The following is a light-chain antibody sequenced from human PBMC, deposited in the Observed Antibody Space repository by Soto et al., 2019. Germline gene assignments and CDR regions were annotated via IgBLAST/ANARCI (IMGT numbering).Light chain of an antibody. Sequence: EIVMTQSPSTLSLSPGERATLSCRASQSVSSSYLSWYQQKPGQAPRLLIYGASTRATGIPARFSGSGSGTDFTLTISSLQPEDLAVYYCQQDYNLPFTFGPGTKVDIK. V-gene: IGKV3D-7*01. J-gene: IGKJ3*01. CDR1: QSVSSSY. CDR2: GAS. CDR3: QQDYNLPFT.